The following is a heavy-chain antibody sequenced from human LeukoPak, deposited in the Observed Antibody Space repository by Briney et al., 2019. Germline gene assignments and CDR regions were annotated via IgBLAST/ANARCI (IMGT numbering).Heavy chain of an antibody. V-gene: IGHV4-34*01. CDR3: ASAWIAAAGSIDY. CDR1: GGSFSGYY. J-gene: IGHJ4*02. CDR2: INHSGST. Sequence: SETLSLTCAVYGGSFSGYYWSWIRQPPVKGLEWIGEINHSGSTNYNPSVKSRVTISVDTSKNQFSLKLSSVTAADTAVYYGASAWIAAAGSIDYWGQGTLVTVSS. D-gene: IGHD6-13*01.